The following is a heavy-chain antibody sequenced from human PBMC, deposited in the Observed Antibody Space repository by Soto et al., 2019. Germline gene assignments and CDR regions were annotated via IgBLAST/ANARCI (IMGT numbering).Heavy chain of an antibody. CDR2: IYYSGST. CDR3: ARTRYCSGGSCYSGHWFDP. CDR1: GGSISSYY. J-gene: IGHJ5*02. V-gene: IGHV4-59*01. D-gene: IGHD2-15*01. Sequence: SLTCTVSGGSISSYYWSWIRQPPGKGLEWIGYIYYSGSTNYNPSLKSRVTISVDTSKNQFSLKLSSVTAADTAVYYCARTRYCSGGSCYSGHWFDPWGQGTLVTVSS.